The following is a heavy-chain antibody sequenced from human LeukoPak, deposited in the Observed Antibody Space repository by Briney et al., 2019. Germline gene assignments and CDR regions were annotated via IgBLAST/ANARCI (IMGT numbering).Heavy chain of an antibody. J-gene: IGHJ3*01. CDR1: GFTFRSYA. D-gene: IGHD3-22*01. V-gene: IGHV3-23*01. CDR2: IGASGADT. CDR3: ARRPRDSSGYYLGAFHA. Sequence: GGSLRLSCEASGFTFRSYAMTWVRQAPGKGLDWVSVIGASGADTDYADSVKGRFTISRDNAKNTLYLHMSSLRAEDTAVYFCARRPRDSSGYYLGAFHAWGQGTTVTVSS.